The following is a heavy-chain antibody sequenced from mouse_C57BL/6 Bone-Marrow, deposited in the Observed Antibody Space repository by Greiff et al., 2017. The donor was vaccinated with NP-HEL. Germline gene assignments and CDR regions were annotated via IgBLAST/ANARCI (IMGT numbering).Heavy chain of an antibody. V-gene: IGHV12-3*01. CDR3: AGDRGQRGNFDV. Sequence: QVQLQQSGPGLVKPSQSLFLTCSITGFPITSGYYWIWIRHSPGKPLEWMGYITHSGETFYNPSLQSPIFITREKSKNQLFLQMNTVTTEDTAMDYGAGDRGQRGNFDVWGTGTTVTVSS. J-gene: IGHJ1*03. CDR1: GFPITSGYY. CDR2: ITHSGET. D-gene: IGHD3-3*01.